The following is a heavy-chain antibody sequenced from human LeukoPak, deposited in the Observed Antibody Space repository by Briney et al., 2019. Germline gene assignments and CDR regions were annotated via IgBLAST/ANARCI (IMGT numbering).Heavy chain of an antibody. V-gene: IGHV3-15*01. CDR1: GLTFTKAW. CDR3: TTNPYDRSGYHI. D-gene: IGHD3-22*01. CDR2: IKSNTDGGTT. J-gene: IGHJ3*02. Sequence: GGSLRLSCAASGLTFTKAWMTWVRQAPGEGLEWVGRIKSNTDGGTTDYAAPVKGRFTISRDDSKNALYLQMNSLKTEDTAVYYCTTNPYDRSGYHIWGQGTMVTVSS.